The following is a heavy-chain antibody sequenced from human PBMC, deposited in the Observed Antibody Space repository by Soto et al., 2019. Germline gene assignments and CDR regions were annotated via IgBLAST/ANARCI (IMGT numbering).Heavy chain of an antibody. Sequence: PGGSLRLSCAASGFTFTSHAMHWVRPTPGKGLALVAAISYDEIDKKYASSVKGRFTVSRDNVKNTLSLQLNSLRPEDTAVYYCAKXSGYQLPDNYFYYGLDVWGQGTTVTVSS. V-gene: IGHV3-30*18. CDR1: GFTFTSHA. D-gene: IGHD2-2*01. J-gene: IGHJ6*02. CDR3: AKXSGYQLPDNYFYYGLDV. CDR2: ISYDEIDK.